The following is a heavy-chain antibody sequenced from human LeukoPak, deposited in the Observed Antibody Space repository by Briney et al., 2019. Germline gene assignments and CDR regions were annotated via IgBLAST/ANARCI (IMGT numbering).Heavy chain of an antibody. D-gene: IGHD3-10*01. Sequence: SETLSLPCTVSGGSISSYYWSWIRQPPGKGLEWIGDIYYSGRTNYNPSLKSRVTISVDTSKKQLSLKLSFVSAADTAVYCCARDRRGVGAVPFDYWGQGTLVSVSS. V-gene: IGHV4-59*01. CDR3: ARDRRGVGAVPFDY. CDR1: GGSISSYY. CDR2: IYYSGRT. J-gene: IGHJ4*02.